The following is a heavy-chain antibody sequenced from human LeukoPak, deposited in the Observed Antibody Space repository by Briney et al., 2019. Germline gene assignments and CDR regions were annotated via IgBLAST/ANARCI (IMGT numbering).Heavy chain of an antibody. CDR1: GFTFSGSA. V-gene: IGHV3-73*01. D-gene: IGHD6-19*01. CDR2: IRSKANSYAT. J-gene: IGHJ4*02. Sequence: GGSLRLSCAASGFTFSGSAMHWVRQASGKGLEWVGRIRSKANSYATAYAASVKGRFTISRDDSKNTAYLQMNSLKTEDTAVYYCTRQQWLVPFDYWGQGTLVTVSS. CDR3: TRQQWLVPFDY.